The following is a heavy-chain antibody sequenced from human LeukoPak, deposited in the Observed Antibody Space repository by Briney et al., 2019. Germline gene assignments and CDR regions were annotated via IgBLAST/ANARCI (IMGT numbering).Heavy chain of an antibody. CDR1: GFTFSTYT. CDR3: ATGAIFGVDY. V-gene: IGHV3-64*01. J-gene: IGHJ4*02. Sequence: GGSLRPSCAASGFTFSTYTMHWVRQAPGKGLEYVSSIGRNGHSTYYSNSVQGRFTISRDNSNNTVYLQMGSLRTDDMAVYYCATGAIFGVDYWGQGTLVTVSS. D-gene: IGHD3-3*01. CDR2: IGRNGHST.